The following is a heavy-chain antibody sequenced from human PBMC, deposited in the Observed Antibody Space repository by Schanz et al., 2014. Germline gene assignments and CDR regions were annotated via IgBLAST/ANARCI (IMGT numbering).Heavy chain of an antibody. Sequence: VQLEESGGGVVQPGGSLRLSCAASGLTVSSNYMTWVRQAPGKGLEWVSGISDRGDGTNYGDSVRGRFTISRDNSKNTLYLQMNSLGPEDTAVYYCAKSALWGSGVYYASQIDYWGQGALVTVSS. D-gene: IGHD3-10*01. J-gene: IGHJ4*02. CDR2: SDRGDGT. CDR1: GLTVSSNY. V-gene: IGHV3-66*02. CDR3: AKSALWGSGVYYASQIDY.